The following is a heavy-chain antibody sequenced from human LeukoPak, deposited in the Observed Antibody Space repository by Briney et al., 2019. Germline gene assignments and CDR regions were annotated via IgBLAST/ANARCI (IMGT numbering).Heavy chain of an antibody. J-gene: IGHJ4*02. CDR2: ISASGGST. D-gene: IGHD4-17*01. CDR3: AKFNAMTTLTPFDY. CDR1: GLPFSTKP. Sequence: PGGPLNFSCAPSGLPFSTKPRTWAPQPPGKGLDGASPISASGGSTYYADSVRGRFTISRDNSKNTLYMQMNSLRAEDTAIYYCAKFNAMTTLTPFDYWGQGTLVTVSP. V-gene: IGHV3-23*01.